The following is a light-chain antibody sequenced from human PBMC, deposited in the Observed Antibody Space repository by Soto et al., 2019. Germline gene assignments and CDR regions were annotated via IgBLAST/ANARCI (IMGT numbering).Light chain of an antibody. CDR1: SSNIATKS. J-gene: IGLJ1*01. CDR3: AAWEDSLNARYV. CDR2: SSS. Sequence: QSVLTQPPSASGTPGQRVTISCSGSSSNIATKSVNWYQQLPGTAPKLLIYSSSQRSSGFPDRFSGSKSGTSASLAIRGLQSEDEADYYCAAWEDSLNARYVFGTGTKLTVL. V-gene: IGLV1-44*01.